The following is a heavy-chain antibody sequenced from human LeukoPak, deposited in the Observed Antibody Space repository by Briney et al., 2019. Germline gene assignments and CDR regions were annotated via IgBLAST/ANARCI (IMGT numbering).Heavy chain of an antibody. CDR2: INAGNGNT. J-gene: IGHJ4*02. D-gene: IGHD6-13*01. Sequence: ASVKVSCKASGYTFTTYAVHWVRQAPGQRLEWMGWINAGNGNTKYSQKFQARVTITRDASASTAYMELSSLRSEDTAVYYCARDPIGSRWPYYFDYWGQGTLVTVSS. CDR1: GYTFTTYA. CDR3: ARDPIGSRWPYYFDY. V-gene: IGHV1-3*01.